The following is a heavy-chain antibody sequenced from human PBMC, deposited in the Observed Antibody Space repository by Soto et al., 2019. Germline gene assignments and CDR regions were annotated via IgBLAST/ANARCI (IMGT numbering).Heavy chain of an antibody. CDR2: IYPGDSDT. J-gene: IGHJ6*02. CDR1: GYSFTTCW. CDR3: ARRGGGMGV. D-gene: IGHD3-16*01. Sequence: EEPLRISPKGPGYSFTTCWIGSVRQMPGKGLEWMGIIYPGDSDTRYGPSFQGQVTISADKGISTAYLQWSSLKASDTARYYWARRGGGMGVWGQGTTVTVSS. V-gene: IGHV5-51*01.